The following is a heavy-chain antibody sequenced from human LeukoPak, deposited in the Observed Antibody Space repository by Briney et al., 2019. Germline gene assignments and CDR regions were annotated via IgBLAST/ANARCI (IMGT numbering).Heavy chain of an antibody. Sequence: GRSLRLSCAASGFTFSSYGMHWVRQAPGKGLEWVAVVSYDGSDEQYADSVKGRFTISRDNSKNTLYLQMNSLRAEDTAVYYCARYSGSYYDDAFDIWGQGTMVTVSS. V-gene: IGHV3-30*03. J-gene: IGHJ3*02. CDR1: GFTFSSYG. CDR2: VSYDGSDE. CDR3: ARYSGSYYDDAFDI. D-gene: IGHD1-26*01.